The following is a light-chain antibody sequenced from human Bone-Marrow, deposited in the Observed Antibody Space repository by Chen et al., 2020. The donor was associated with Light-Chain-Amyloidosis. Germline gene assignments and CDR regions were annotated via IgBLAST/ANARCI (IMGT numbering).Light chain of an antibody. CDR2: DDS. CDR1: NIGSTR. J-gene: IGLJ3*02. CDR3: QVWDRSSDRPV. V-gene: IGLV3-21*02. Sequence: SYVLTQPSSVSVAPGQTATIACGGNNIGSTRVHWYQQTPGQAPLLVVYDDSDRPAGIPERLSGSTSGNTATLTISRVDAGDEADYYCQVWDRSSDRPVFGGGPQLTVL.